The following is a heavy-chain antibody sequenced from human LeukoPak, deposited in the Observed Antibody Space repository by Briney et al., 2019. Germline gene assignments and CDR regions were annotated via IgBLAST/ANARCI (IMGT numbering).Heavy chain of an antibody. D-gene: IGHD3-22*01. CDR3: ARDSDDSSGYYYWYFDL. J-gene: IGHJ2*01. CDR1: GYTFTGDY. Sequence: ASVKVSCKGSGYTFTGDYMHWGRQGPGEGGEWMGRIKTNSGGTNYVQKFQGRVTMTRDTSISTAYMELSRLRSDDTAVYYCARDSDDSSGYYYWYFDLGGRGTLVTVSS. V-gene: IGHV1-2*06. CDR2: IKTNSGGT.